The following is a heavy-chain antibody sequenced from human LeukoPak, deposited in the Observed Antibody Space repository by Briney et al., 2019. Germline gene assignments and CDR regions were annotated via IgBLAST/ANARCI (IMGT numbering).Heavy chain of an antibody. CDR3: ARGGSRYYTSSVSDY. CDR2: IKQDGSEK. CDR1: GITFNTYW. Sequence: GGSLRLSCTVSGITFNTYWMNWVRQAPGKGLEWVANIKQDGSEKYYVDSVRGRFTISRDNAKNSVYLQMNSLRVDDTAVYYCARGGSRYYTSSVSDYWGQGTLITVPS. V-gene: IGHV3-7*03. J-gene: IGHJ4*02. D-gene: IGHD3-10*01.